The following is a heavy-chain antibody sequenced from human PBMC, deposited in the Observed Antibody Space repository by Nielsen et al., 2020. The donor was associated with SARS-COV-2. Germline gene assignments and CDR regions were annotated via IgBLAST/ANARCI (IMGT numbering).Heavy chain of an antibody. V-gene: IGHV4-61*01. CDR2: IYYSGST. J-gene: IGHJ6*02. D-gene: IGHD3-3*01. CDR1: GGSISSSSYY. Sequence: SETLSLTCTVSGGSISSSSYYWSWIRQPPGKGLEWIGYIYYSGSTNYNPSLKSRVTISVDTSKNQFSLKLSSVTAADTAVYYCARDLRGITIFGADYYYYGMDAWGQGTTVTVSS. CDR3: ARDLRGITIFGADYYYYGMDA.